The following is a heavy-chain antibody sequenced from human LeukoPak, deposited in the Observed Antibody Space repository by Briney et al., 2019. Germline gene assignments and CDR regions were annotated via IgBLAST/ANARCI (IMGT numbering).Heavy chain of an antibody. CDR1: GFSFRRYA. CDR3: AKEKYRLAVAFDY. CDR2: ICGSGGST. D-gene: IGHD6-19*01. V-gene: IGHV3-23*01. J-gene: IGHJ4*02. Sequence: GLSLPLSCLASGFSFRRYAMSWVRQAPGKGLAWVEAICGSGGSTYHADSVKGRFTLSRDNSKNTVYLQMNRLRAEDTAVYYCAKEKYRLAVAFDYWGQGTPVTVAS.